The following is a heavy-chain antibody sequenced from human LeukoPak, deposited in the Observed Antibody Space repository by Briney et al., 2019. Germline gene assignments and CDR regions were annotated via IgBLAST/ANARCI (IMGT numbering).Heavy chain of an antibody. CDR3: ARAFYDSSGYYYGGRTFDY. Sequence: PSETLSLTCAVHGGSFSGYYWSWIRQPPGKGLEWIGEFNHSGSTNYNPSLKSRVTISVDTSKNQFSLKLSSVTAADTAVYYCARAFYDSSGYYYGGRTFDYWGQGTLVTVSS. CDR2: FNHSGST. V-gene: IGHV4-34*01. J-gene: IGHJ4*02. CDR1: GGSFSGYY. D-gene: IGHD3-22*01.